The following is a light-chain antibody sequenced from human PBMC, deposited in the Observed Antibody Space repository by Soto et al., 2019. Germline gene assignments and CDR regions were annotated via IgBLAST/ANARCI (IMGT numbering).Light chain of an antibody. J-gene: IGKJ4*01. CDR2: DAS. CDR3: QQYDDLPLT. V-gene: IGKV1-33*01. CDR1: QAINNY. Sequence: DIQMTQSPSSLSASVGDRVTITCQASQAINNYLTWYQQKPGKAPKLLIYDASNLETGVPSRFSGSGSGTDFTFPITSLQPEDIATYYCQQYDDLPLTFGGGTKVEIK.